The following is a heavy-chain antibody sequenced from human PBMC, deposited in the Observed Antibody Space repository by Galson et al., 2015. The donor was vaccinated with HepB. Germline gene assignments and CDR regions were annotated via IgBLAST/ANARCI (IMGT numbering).Heavy chain of an antibody. J-gene: IGHJ4*03. CDR3: AKRTDSSGSRGGALYI. D-gene: IGHD3-22*01. CDR1: GFAFSSYS. V-gene: IGHV3-23*01. CDR2: ISGSGGTT. Sequence: SLRLSCAASGFAFSSYSMSWVRQAPGKGLEWVSYISGSGGTTYYADSVKGRFTISRDTAKSTLYLQMNSLRAEDTALYYCAKRTDSSGSRGGALYIRGPGTLVPVSS.